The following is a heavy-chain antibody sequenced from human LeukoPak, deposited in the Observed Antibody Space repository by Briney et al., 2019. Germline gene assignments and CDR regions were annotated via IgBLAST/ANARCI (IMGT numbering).Heavy chain of an antibody. CDR3: ASSGSGSYYNFDY. Sequence: PPETLSLTCAVYGGSFSGYYWSWIRQPPGKGLEWIGEINHSGTTNYNPSLKSRVTISLATSKNQFSLKLSSVTAADTAVYYCASSGSGSYYNFDYWGQGTLVTVSS. V-gene: IGHV4-34*01. D-gene: IGHD3-10*01. CDR1: GGSFSGYY. CDR2: INHSGTT. J-gene: IGHJ4*02.